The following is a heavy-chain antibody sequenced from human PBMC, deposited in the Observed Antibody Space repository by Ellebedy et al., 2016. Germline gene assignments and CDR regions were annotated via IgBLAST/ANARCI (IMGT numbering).Heavy chain of an antibody. CDR3: GREGDFGGNF. D-gene: IGHD4-23*01. J-gene: IGHJ4*02. CDR2: LFHTGTT. CDR1: GGSIGRSDFY. V-gene: IGHV4-39*07. Sequence: GSLRLSCTVSGGSIGRSDFYWGWIRQPPGKGLEWIGNLFHTGTTYYNPSLKSRVALSVDTSKNQFSLTMTSVTAADTAIYYCGREGDFGGNFWGPGILVTVSP.